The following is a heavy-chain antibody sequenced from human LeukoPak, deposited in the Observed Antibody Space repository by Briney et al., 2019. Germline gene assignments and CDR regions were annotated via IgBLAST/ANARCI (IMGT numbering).Heavy chain of an antibody. CDR3: ARLHSWRAEGFDP. J-gene: IGHJ5*02. CDR1: GVSISGYY. CDR2: IYYTGIT. V-gene: IGHV4-59*01. Sequence: SETLSLTCTVSGVSISGYYWNWIRQSPGKGLEWIGYIYYTGITAYDPSLGSRVTISVDRSNNQLSLRLTSVTADDTAVYYCARLHSWRAEGFDPWGQGTLVTVSS.